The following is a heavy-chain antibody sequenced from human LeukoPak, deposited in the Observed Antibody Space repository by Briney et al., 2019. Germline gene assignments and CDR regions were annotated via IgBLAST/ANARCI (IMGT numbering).Heavy chain of an antibody. D-gene: IGHD4-17*01. CDR1: GYTFTSYG. J-gene: IGHJ4*02. CDR3: ARDLRAISPGLRPLGY. CDR2: ISAYNGNT. V-gene: IGHV1-18*01. Sequence: GASVKVSCKASGYTFTSYGISWVRQAPGQGLEWMGWISAYNGNTNYAQKLQGRVTMTTDTSTSTAYMELRSLRSDDTAVYYCARDLRAISPGLRPLGYWGQGTLVTVSS.